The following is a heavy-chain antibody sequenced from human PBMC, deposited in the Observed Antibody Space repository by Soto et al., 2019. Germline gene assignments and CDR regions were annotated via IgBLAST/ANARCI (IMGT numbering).Heavy chain of an antibody. CDR1: GYSFSTNG. J-gene: IGHJ5*02. CDR2: ISANTGDT. V-gene: IGHV1-18*04. Sequence: QVQLAQSGAEGKKPGASITVSCKASGYSFSTNGVTWVRQAPGQGLEWMGWISANTGDTLYAEEFEDRITLTADTPTATAYMELSSLGPDATATCFCATDEGDFTCGPWVQGPLTTVSS. D-gene: IGHD3-3*01. CDR3: ATDEGDFTCGP.